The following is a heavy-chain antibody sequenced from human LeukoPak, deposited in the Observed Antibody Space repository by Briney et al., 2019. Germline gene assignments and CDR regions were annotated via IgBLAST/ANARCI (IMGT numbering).Heavy chain of an antibody. Sequence: GGSLRLSCAASGFTFSDYYMSWIRQAPGKGLEWVSYISSSGSTIYYADSVKGRFTISRDNAKNSLYLQMNSLRAEDTAVYYCARGAWEDIVVVPAAIGVDYWGQGTLVTVSS. CDR2: ISSSGSTI. V-gene: IGHV3-11*04. D-gene: IGHD2-2*02. J-gene: IGHJ4*02. CDR1: GFTFSDYY. CDR3: ARGAWEDIVVVPAAIGVDY.